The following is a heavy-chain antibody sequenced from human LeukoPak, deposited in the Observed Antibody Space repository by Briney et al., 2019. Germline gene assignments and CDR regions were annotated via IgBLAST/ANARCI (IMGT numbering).Heavy chain of an antibody. Sequence: GGSLRLSCAASGFTFDDYAMHWVRQAPGKGLEWVSGISWNSGSIGYADSVKGRFTISRDNAKNSLYLQMNSLRAEDMALYYCAKDLYYYYDSSGGLDYWGQGTLVTVSS. D-gene: IGHD3-22*01. CDR3: AKDLYYYYDSSGGLDY. CDR2: ISWNSGSI. CDR1: GFTFDDYA. V-gene: IGHV3-9*03. J-gene: IGHJ4*02.